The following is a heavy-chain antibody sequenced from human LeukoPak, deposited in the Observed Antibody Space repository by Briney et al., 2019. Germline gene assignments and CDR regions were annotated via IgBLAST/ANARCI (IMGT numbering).Heavy chain of an antibody. CDR2: IIPIFGAA. J-gene: IGHJ5*02. CDR3: ARSRYSYGPITGQNWFDP. CDR1: GGSFSSYA. Sequence: SVKVSCKTSGGSFSSYAVSWVRQAPGQGLEWMGGIIPIFGAANYAQKFQGRVTITTDESTSTAYMELSSLRSEDTAVYYCARSRYSYGPITGQNWFDPWGQGTLVTVSS. V-gene: IGHV1-69*05. D-gene: IGHD5-18*01.